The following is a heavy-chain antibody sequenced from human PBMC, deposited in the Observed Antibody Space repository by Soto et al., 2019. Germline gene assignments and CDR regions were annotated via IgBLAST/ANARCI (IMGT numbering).Heavy chain of an antibody. CDR3: AKDHGDSSKVTPAY. D-gene: IGHD5-18*01. CDR1: GFTFSSYG. CDR2: ISYDGSNK. Sequence: SGGSLRLSCAASGFTFSSYGMHWVRQAPGKGLEWVAVISYDGSNKYYADSVKGRFTISRDNSKNTLYLQMNSLRAEDTALYSCAKDHGDSSKVTPAYRGRGTLVTVCS. V-gene: IGHV3-30*18. J-gene: IGHJ4*02.